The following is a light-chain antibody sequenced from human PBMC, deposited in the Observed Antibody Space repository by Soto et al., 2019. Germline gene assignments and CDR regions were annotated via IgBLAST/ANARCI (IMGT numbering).Light chain of an antibody. CDR3: QHCNSYSQA. J-gene: IGKJ1*01. Sequence: DIQMTQSPSTLSASVGDRVTITCRASQSISSWLAWYQQKPGKAPKLLISDAANLESGVPSRFSGSGSGTEFTLTISSLPPDDSATYYCQHCNSYSQAFGQGTMVEIK. CDR1: QSISSW. CDR2: DAA. V-gene: IGKV1-5*01.